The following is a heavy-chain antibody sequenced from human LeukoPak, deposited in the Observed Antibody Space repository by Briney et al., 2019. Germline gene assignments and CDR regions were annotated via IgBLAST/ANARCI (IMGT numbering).Heavy chain of an antibody. J-gene: IGHJ4*02. Sequence: GGSPRLSCAASGFTFSSYAMSWVRQAPGKGLEWVSAISGSGGSTYYADSVKGRFTISRDNSKNTLYLQMNSLRAEDTAVYYCAKGGYDGIAVVVAATQPNYFDYWGQGTLVTVSS. V-gene: IGHV3-23*01. D-gene: IGHD2-15*01. CDR1: GFTFSSYA. CDR2: ISGSGGST. CDR3: AKGGYDGIAVVVAATQPNYFDY.